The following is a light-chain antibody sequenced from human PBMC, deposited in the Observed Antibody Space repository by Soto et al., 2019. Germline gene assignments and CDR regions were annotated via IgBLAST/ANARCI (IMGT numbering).Light chain of an antibody. CDR2: DVS. V-gene: IGLV2-14*03. CDR3: SSYTSSSTVV. CDR1: SNDVGGYHY. J-gene: IGLJ2*01. Sequence: QSVLTQPASVSGSPGQSITIACTGTSNDVGGYHYVSWYQLHPGKAPKLIIYDVSNRPSGVSDRFSGSKSGNTASLTISGLQAEDEADYYCSSYTSSSTVVFGGGTKVTVL.